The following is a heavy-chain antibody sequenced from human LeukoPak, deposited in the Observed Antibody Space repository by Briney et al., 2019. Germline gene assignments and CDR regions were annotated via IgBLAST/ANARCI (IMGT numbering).Heavy chain of an antibody. V-gene: IGHV4-59*01. Sequence: SETLSLTCTVSGGSISSYYWSWIRQPPGKGLEWMGYIYYSGSTNYNPSLKSRVTISVNTSKNQFSLKLSSVTAADTAVYYCARDTGGIAVAGTGIDYWGQGTLVTVSS. CDR1: GGSISSYY. D-gene: IGHD6-19*01. CDR3: ARDTGGIAVAGTGIDY. CDR2: IYYSGST. J-gene: IGHJ4*02.